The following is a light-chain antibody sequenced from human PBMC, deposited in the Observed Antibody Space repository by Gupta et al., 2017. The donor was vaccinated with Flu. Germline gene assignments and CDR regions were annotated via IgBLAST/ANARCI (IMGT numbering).Light chain of an antibody. CDR3: QQYDSSPYT. V-gene: IGKV3-20*01. CDR2: GAS. CDR1: QTVSSSF. Sequence: EIVLTQSPGTLSLSPGERATLSCRASQTVSSSFLAWYHQKPGQAPRLLIYGASSRAADIPDRFSDSGSGTDFTLTIGRLEPEDFAVYYCQQYDSSPYTFGQGTKLEI. J-gene: IGKJ2*01.